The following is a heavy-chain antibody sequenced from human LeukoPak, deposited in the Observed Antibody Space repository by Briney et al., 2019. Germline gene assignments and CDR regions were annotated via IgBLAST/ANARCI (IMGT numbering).Heavy chain of an antibody. V-gene: IGHV3-48*02. J-gene: IGHJ4*02. CDR1: GFTFISYS. Sequence: GGSLRLSCAASGFTFISYSMNWVRQAPGKGLEWLSYITGSSCAIYYADSVKGRFTIPRDNAKNSMYLQMHSLRDDDTAVYYCAREEYYYGSGTYYNVLDYWGQGALVTVSS. CDR2: ITGSSCAI. CDR3: AREEYYYGSGTYYNVLDY. D-gene: IGHD3-10*01.